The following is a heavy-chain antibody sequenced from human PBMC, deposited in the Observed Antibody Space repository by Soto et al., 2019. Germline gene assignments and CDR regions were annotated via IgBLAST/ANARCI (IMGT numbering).Heavy chain of an antibody. J-gene: IGHJ4*02. CDR1: GYTFTSYD. V-gene: IGHV1-8*01. D-gene: IGHD1-20*01. CDR2: MNPNTGNT. Sequence: QVQLVQSGAEVKKPGASVKVSCTASGYTFTSYDINWVRQATGQGLEWMGWMNPNTGNTGYAQKFQGSVTMTRNTTISTVYMALSSLRSEDTAVYYCAREITGKFPNWGQGTLVTVSS. CDR3: AREITGKFPN.